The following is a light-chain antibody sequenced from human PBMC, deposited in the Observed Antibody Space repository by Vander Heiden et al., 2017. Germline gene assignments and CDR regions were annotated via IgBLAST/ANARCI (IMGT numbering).Light chain of an antibody. V-gene: IGKV1-39*01. J-gene: IGKJ1*01. CDR2: AAS. Sequence: DVQMTQSPSSLSASVGDRVTITCRASQSIDNHLNWYQQKPGKAPELLIYAASSLQSGVPSRFSGSGSGTDFTLTISSLQPEDSATYYCQQSYNTFGKFGQGTNVEIK. CDR1: QSIDNH. CDR3: QQSYNTFGK.